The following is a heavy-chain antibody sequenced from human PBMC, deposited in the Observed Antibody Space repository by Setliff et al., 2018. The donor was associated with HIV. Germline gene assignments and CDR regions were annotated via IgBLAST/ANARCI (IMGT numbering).Heavy chain of an antibody. CDR2: INAGKGNT. Sequence: ASVKVSCKASGYTFTSYSMHWVRQAPGQRLEWMGWINAGKGNTEYSQKFQGRVTITRDTLASTAYMELSSLRSDDTAVYYCARAADYDFWSGYYYVPLYYYYGMDVWGQGTTVTVSS. CDR1: GYTFTSYS. CDR3: ARAADYDFWSGYYYVPLYYYYGMDV. V-gene: IGHV1-3*01. D-gene: IGHD3-3*01. J-gene: IGHJ6*02.